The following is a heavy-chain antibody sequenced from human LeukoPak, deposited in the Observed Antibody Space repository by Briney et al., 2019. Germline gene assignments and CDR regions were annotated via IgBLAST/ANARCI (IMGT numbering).Heavy chain of an antibody. J-gene: IGHJ4*02. Sequence: PSETLSLTCTVSDYSISSGYYWGWIRQPPGKGLEWIGSIYHSGSTYYNPSLKSRVTISVDTSKNQFSLKLSSVTAADTAVYYCARLDSSGYYSQDYWGQGTLVTVSS. CDR1: DYSISSGYY. V-gene: IGHV4-38-2*02. D-gene: IGHD3-22*01. CDR2: IYHSGST. CDR3: ARLDSSGYYSQDY.